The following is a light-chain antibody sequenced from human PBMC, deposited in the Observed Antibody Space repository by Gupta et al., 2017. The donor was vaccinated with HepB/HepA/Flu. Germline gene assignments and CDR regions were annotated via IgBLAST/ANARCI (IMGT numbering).Light chain of an antibody. J-gene: IGKJ1*01. CDR3: QLRSDWWA. V-gene: IGKV3-11*01. CDR2: DAS. CDR1: QSVRSY. Sequence: EIVLTQSQATLSLSPRERATLSCRSSQSVRSYLARYQHKPGQPPRLLIYDASNRATGIPARFSGSGSGIDFTLTVSSLEPEDFAVYYCQLRSDWWAFGQGTKVEIK.